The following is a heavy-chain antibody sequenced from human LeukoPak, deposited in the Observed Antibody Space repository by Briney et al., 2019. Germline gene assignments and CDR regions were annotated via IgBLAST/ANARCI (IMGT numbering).Heavy chain of an antibody. CDR3: ARLSGSGSYLDY. V-gene: IGHV4-34*01. CDR1: GGSFSGYY. D-gene: IGHD3-10*01. CDR2: INHSGST. Sequence: SETLSLTCAVYGGSFSGYYWSWIRQPPGKGLEWIGEINHSGSTNYNPSLKSRVTISVDTSKNQFSLKLSSVTAADTAVYYCARLSGSGSYLDYWGQGTLVTVSS. J-gene: IGHJ4*02.